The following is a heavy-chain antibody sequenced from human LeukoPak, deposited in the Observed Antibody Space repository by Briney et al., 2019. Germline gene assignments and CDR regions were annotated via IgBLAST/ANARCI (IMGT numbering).Heavy chain of an antibody. CDR1: GGTFSSYA. CDR2: IIPIFGTA. Sequence: ASVKVSCKASGGTFSSYAISWVRQAPGQELEWMGGIIPIFGTANYAQKFQGRVTITADESTSTAYMELSSLRSEDTAVYYCARDRVGATTGFDYWGQGTLVTVSS. J-gene: IGHJ4*02. D-gene: IGHD1-26*01. CDR3: ARDRVGATTGFDY. V-gene: IGHV1-69*13.